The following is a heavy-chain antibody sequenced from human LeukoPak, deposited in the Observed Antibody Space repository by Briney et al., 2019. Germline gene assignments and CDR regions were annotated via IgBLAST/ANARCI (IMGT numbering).Heavy chain of an antibody. V-gene: IGHV4-31*03. J-gene: IGHJ5*02. D-gene: IGHD2-2*02. CDR1: VGSISSGGDY. Sequence: SETLSLTCTVSVGSISSGGDYSSWIRQHPGKGLECIGYIYYSGSTYSNPSLKSRVTISVDTSKNQFSLNLSSVTAADTAVYYCARYCSSPNCYKGGFDPWGQGTLVTVSS. CDR3: ARYCSSPNCYKGGFDP. CDR2: IYYSGST.